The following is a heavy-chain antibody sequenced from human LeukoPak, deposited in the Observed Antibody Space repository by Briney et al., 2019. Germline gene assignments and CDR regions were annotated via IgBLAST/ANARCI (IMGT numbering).Heavy chain of an antibody. Sequence: GGTLRLSCAASGFPFRVYSMIWVRQAPGKGLERVSYSSTTGNTIHYTDSAKGRFTVSRDNAKNSLFLQMNSVRDEDTAVYYCARRGGGGRSDALDIWGQGTMVTVSS. CDR1: GFPFRVYS. J-gene: IGHJ3*02. CDR2: SSTTGNTI. V-gene: IGHV3-48*02. CDR3: ARRGGGGRSDALDI. D-gene: IGHD2-21*01.